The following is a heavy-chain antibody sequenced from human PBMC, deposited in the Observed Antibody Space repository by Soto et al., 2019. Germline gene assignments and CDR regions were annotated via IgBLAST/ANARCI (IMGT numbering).Heavy chain of an antibody. Sequence: QVQLVQSGAEVKKPGSSVKVSCKASGGTFSSYTISWVRQAPGQGLEWMGRIIPIRGIANYAQKFQGRVTITADKSTSTAYMELSSLRSEDTAVYYCARVVSRADYCVLGAEYVQHWGQGTLVPVSS. CDR2: IIPIRGIA. J-gene: IGHJ1*01. CDR3: ARVVSRADYCVLGAEYVQH. V-gene: IGHV1-69*02. D-gene: IGHD4-17*01. CDR1: GGTFSSYT.